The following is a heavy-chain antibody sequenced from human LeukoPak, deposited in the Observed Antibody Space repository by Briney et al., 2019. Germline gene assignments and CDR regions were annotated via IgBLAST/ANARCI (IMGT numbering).Heavy chain of an antibody. V-gene: IGHV4-38-2*02. J-gene: IGHJ4*02. CDR3: AKAVPERWLQFAY. CDR1: GYSISSGYY. CDR2: IYHSGST. Sequence: SETLSLTCTVSGYSISSGYYWGWIRQPPGKGLEWIGSIYHSGSTYYNPSLKSRVTISVDTSKNQFSLKLSSVTAADTAVYYCAKAVPERWLQFAYWGQGTLVTVSS. D-gene: IGHD5-24*01.